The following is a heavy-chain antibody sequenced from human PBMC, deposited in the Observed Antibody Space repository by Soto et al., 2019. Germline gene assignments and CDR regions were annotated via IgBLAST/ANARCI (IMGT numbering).Heavy chain of an antibody. CDR2: IDPSDSYT. J-gene: IGHJ6*02. CDR1: GYSFTSYW. Sequence: GESLKISCKGSGYSFTSYWISWVRQMPGKGLEWMGRIDPSDSYTNYSPSFQGHVTISSDKSISTAYLQWSSLKASDTAMYYCASIAAAGTGYYYYGMDVWGQGTTVTVSS. D-gene: IGHD6-13*01. CDR3: ASIAAAGTGYYYYGMDV. V-gene: IGHV5-10-1*01.